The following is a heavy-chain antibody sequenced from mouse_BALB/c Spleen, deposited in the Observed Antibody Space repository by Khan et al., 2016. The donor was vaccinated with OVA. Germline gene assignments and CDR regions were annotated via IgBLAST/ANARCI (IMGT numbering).Heavy chain of an antibody. V-gene: IGHV5-6*01. Sequence: EVVLVESGGDLVKPGGSLKLSCAASGFTFSTYGMSWVRQTPDKRLEWVATISSGGSYTYYPASVKGRFPISSDNAKNTLYLRMSSLKSADTAMYYCARLAYYYNSEGFAYWGQGTLVTVSA. D-gene: IGHD1-1*01. CDR2: ISSGGSYT. J-gene: IGHJ3*01. CDR3: ARLAYYYNSEGFAY. CDR1: GFTFSTYG.